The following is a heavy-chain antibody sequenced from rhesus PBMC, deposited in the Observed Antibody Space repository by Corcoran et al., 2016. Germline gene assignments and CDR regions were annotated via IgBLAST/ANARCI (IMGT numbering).Heavy chain of an antibody. D-gene: IGHD2-2*01. CDR3: TRSPYLLSTFDY. J-gene: IGHJ4*01. CDR2: ISWNSGTI. V-gene: IGHV3-134*01. Sequence: EVQLVESGGGLVQPGGSLRLSCAASGFTLDDYAMSWVRQAPGKGLGWVSRISWNSGTIYYADSVKGRFTISRDNAKNSLFLQMDRLRAEDTAVYYCTRSPYLLSTFDYWGQGVLVTVSS. CDR1: GFTLDDYA.